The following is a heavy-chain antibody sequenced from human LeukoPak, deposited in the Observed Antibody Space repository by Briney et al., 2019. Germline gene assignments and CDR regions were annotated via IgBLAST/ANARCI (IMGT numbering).Heavy chain of an antibody. V-gene: IGHV3-66*01. CDR1: GFTVSTNY. CDR3: ARESNSGYYLSY. CDR2: IYSGGRT. J-gene: IGHJ4*02. Sequence: GGSLRLSCAASGFTVSTNYMSWVRQAPGKGLEWVSVIYSGGRTYYADSVKGRFTIYRDNSKNTLYLQMNSLRAEDTAVYYCARESNSGYYLSYWGQGTLVTVSS. D-gene: IGHD3-22*01.